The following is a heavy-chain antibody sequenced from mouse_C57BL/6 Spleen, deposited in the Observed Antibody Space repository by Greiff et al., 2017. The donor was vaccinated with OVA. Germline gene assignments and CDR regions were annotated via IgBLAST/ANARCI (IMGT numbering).Heavy chain of an antibody. CDR1: GFTLKAYC. CDR2: IDPGGGDT. J-gene: IGHJ2*01. D-gene: IGHD3-3*01. Sequence: EVQLQQSGAELVKPGASVKLSCSASGFTLKAYCMHWVKLSPEQGLEWIGRIDPGGGDTEYAPPFQGKDTMTADKSSNTADLQLSSLTSEDTAVYDCTTVGTDYFDYWGKGTTLTVSS. V-gene: IGHV14-1*01. CDR3: TTVGTDYFDY.